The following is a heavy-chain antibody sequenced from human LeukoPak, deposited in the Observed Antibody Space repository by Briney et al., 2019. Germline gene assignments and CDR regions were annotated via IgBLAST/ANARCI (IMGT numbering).Heavy chain of an antibody. D-gene: IGHD4-17*01. CDR1: GGSIKDYY. J-gene: IGHJ5*02. V-gene: IGHV4-59*01. Sequence: SETLSLTCTVSGGSIKDYYWAWIRQAPGEGLEWIGYISNSGTTDYNPSLKSRVTMSVDTSKNEFSLKLTSVTAADTAIYYCARVVRGAVTSNWFDPWGQGTLVTVS. CDR3: ARVVRGAVTSNWFDP. CDR2: ISNSGTT.